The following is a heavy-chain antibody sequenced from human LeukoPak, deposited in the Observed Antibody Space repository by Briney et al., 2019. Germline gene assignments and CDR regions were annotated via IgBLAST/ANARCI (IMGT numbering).Heavy chain of an antibody. V-gene: IGHV4-39*07. CDR2: LYYSGST. CDR1: GGSINTSNYC. CDR3: ASSHLYSSSWYLSGRFDY. Sequence: SETLSLTCTVSGGSINTSNYCWGWIRQTPGKGLEWIGALYYSGSTYYNPSLKSRVAISVDTSKKQFSLKLSSVTAADTAVYYCASSHLYSSSWYLSGRFDYWGQGTLVTVSS. D-gene: IGHD6-13*01. J-gene: IGHJ4*02.